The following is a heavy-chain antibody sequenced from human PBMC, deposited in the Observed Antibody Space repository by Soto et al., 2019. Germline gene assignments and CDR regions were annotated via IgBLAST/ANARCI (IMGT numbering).Heavy chain of an antibody. CDR1: GGSFSGYY. Sequence: PSETLSLTCAVYGGSFSGYYWSWIRQPPGKGLEWIGEINHSGSTNYNPSLKSRVTISVDTSKNQFSLKLSSVTAADTAVYFCVRGKGGSYYYYYGMDVWGQGTTVTVSS. J-gene: IGHJ6*02. D-gene: IGHD2-15*01. CDR3: VRGKGGSYYYYYGMDV. CDR2: INHSGST. V-gene: IGHV4-34*01.